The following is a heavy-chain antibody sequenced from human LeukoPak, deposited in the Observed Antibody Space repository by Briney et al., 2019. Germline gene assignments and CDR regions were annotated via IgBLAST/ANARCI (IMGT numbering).Heavy chain of an antibody. CDR2: IIPIFGTA. V-gene: IGHV1-69*13. CDR3: AREGYYYDSGGYPFDY. D-gene: IGHD3-22*01. J-gene: IGHJ4*02. CDR1: GGTFSSYA. Sequence: GASVKVSCKASGGTFSSYAISWVRQAPGQGPEWMGGIIPIFGTANYAQKFQGRVTITADESTSTAYMELSSLRSEDTAVYYCAREGYYYDSGGYPFDYWGQGTLVTVSS.